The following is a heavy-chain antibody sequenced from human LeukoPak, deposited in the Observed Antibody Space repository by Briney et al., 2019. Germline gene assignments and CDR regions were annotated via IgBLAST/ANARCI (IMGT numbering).Heavy chain of an antibody. CDR3: ARVSHYYDSSGYYYVRAFEI. CDR2: ISTSGST. D-gene: IGHD3-22*01. Sequence: SETLSLTCTVSGGSMSSYYWSWIRQPAGKGLEWIGRISTSGSTNYNPSLKSRVTMSVDTSNNQFSLKLSSVTAADTAVYYCARVSHYYDSSGYYYVRAFEIWGQGTMVTVSS. J-gene: IGHJ3*02. CDR1: GGSMSSYY. V-gene: IGHV4-4*07.